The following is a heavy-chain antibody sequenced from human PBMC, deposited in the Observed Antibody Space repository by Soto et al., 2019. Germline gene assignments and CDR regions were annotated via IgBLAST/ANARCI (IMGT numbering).Heavy chain of an antibody. Sequence: EVQLVQSGAEVKKPGESVKISCKASGYTFISHWIGWVRQMPGKGPEYIGTIHPDKSDTKYNPSFQGPVTISVDKSINTAYLQWSSLKASDTAIYYCARQTFCNDDCYARAFDVWGQGSMVTVSS. CDR2: IHPDKSDT. CDR3: ARQTFCNDDCYARAFDV. V-gene: IGHV5-51*01. D-gene: IGHD2-21*02. J-gene: IGHJ3*01. CDR1: GYTFISHW.